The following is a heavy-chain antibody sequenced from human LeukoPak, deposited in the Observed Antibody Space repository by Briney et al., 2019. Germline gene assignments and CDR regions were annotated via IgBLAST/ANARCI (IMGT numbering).Heavy chain of an antibody. V-gene: IGHV3-23*01. CDR2: ISGSGGST. D-gene: IGHD2-21*01. J-gene: IGHJ4*02. CDR3: AKNRALHEIDY. CDR1: GFSFSTYA. Sequence: GGSLRLSCAASGFSFSTYAMSWVRQAPGKGLEWVSGISGSGGSTYYADSVKGRFTISRDNSKNTLYLQMNSLIAGDTAIYYCAKNRALHEIDYWGQGTLVTVSS.